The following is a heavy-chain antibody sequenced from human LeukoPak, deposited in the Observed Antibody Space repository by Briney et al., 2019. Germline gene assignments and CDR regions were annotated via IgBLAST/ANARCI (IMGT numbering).Heavy chain of an antibody. CDR1: GFTFSSYA. J-gene: IGHJ6*04. CDR3: ATRYCTISACRASSYKSFDV. Sequence: QTGGSLRLSCAASGFTFSSYAMHWVRQAPGKGLEWVAVISYDGSNKYYADSVKGRFTISRDNSKNTLYLQMNSLRAEDTAVYYCATRYCTISACRASSYKSFDVWGKGTTVTVSS. D-gene: IGHD2-8*01. CDR2: ISYDGSNK. V-gene: IGHV3-30-3*01.